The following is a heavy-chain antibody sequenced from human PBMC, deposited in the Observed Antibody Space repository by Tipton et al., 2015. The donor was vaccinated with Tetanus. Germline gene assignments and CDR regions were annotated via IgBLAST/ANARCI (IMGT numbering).Heavy chain of an antibody. CDR2: ISGSGGST. J-gene: IGHJ4*02. CDR1: GGSFSGYY. Sequence: LSLTCAVYGGSFSGYYWSWIRQPPGKGLEWVSAISGSGGSTYYADSVKGRFTISRDNSKNTLYLQMNSLRAEDTAVYYCAKALPVDTAMVTSYWGQGTLVTVSS. D-gene: IGHD5-18*01. V-gene: IGHV3-23*01. CDR3: AKALPVDTAMVTSY.